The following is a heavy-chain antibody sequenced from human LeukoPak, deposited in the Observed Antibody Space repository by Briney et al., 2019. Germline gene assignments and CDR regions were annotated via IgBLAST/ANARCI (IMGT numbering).Heavy chain of an antibody. V-gene: IGHV3-23*01. CDR2: ISGSGGST. CDR3: AKRREVLGEYGMDV. J-gene: IGHJ6*02. CDR1: GFTFSSYA. Sequence: AGGSLRLSCAASGFTFSSYAMSWVRQAPGKGLEWVSAISGSGGSTYYADSVKGRFTISRDNSKNTLYLQMNSLRAEDTAVYYCAKRREVLGEYGMDVWGQGTTVTVSS.